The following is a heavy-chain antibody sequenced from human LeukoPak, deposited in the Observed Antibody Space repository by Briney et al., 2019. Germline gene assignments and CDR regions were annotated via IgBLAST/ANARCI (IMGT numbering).Heavy chain of an antibody. J-gene: IGHJ4*02. CDR2: ISYDGSNK. CDR1: GFTFSSYA. V-gene: IGHV3-30-3*01. CDR3: ARDQGYDILTGYVDY. D-gene: IGHD3-9*01. Sequence: GGSLRLSCAASGFTFSSYAMHWVRQAPGKGLEWVAVISYDGSNKYYADSVKGRFTISRDNSKNTLYLQMNSLRAEDTAVYYCARDQGYDILTGYVDYWGQGTLVTVSS.